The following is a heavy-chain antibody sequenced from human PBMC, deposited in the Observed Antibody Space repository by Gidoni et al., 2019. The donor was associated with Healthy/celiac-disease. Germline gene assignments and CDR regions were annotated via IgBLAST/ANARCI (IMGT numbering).Heavy chain of an antibody. D-gene: IGHD6-13*01. CDR1: GYTFTGYY. V-gene: IGHV1-2*06. Sequence: QVQLVQSGAEVKKPGASVKVSCKASGYTFTGYYMHWVRQAPGQGLEWMGRINPNSGGTNYAQKFQGRVTMTRDTSISTAYMELSRLRSDDTAVYYCARSYSSREYYYYYMDVWGKGTTVTVSS. J-gene: IGHJ6*03. CDR2: INPNSGGT. CDR3: ARSYSSREYYYYYMDV.